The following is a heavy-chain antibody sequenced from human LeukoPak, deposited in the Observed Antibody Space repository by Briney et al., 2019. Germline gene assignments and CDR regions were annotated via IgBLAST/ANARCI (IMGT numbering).Heavy chain of an antibody. CDR2: IYYSGST. CDR1: GGSIGSSSYY. Sequence: PSETLSLTCTVSGGSIGSSSYYWGWIRQPPGKGLEWIGSIYYSGSTYYNPSLKSRVTISVDTSKNQFSLKLSSVTAADTAVYYCARQREMATRDAFDIWGQGTMVTVSS. D-gene: IGHD5-24*01. V-gene: IGHV4-39*01. J-gene: IGHJ3*02. CDR3: ARQREMATRDAFDI.